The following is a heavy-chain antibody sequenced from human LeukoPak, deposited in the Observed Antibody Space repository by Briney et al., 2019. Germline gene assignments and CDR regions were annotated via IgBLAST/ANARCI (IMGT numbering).Heavy chain of an antibody. CDR2: ISWNSGSI. J-gene: IGHJ4*02. D-gene: IGHD2-2*01. Sequence: GGSLRLSCAASGFTFDDYAMHWVRQAPGKGLEWVSGISWNSGSIGYADSVKGRFTISRDNSKNTLYLQMNSLRAEDTAVYYCAKDGCSSTSCYVYWGQGTLVTVSS. CDR1: GFTFDDYA. V-gene: IGHV3-9*01. CDR3: AKDGCSSTSCYVY.